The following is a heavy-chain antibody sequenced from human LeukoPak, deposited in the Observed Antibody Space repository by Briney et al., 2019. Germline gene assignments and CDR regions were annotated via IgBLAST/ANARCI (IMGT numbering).Heavy chain of an antibody. CDR2: IIPILGIA. J-gene: IGHJ5*02. Sequence: ASMKVSCKASGGTFSSYAISWVRQAPGQGLEWMGRIIPILGIANYAQKFQGRVTITADKSTSTAYMELSSLRSEDTAVYYCARVKVTAAAGTMIWDNWFDPWGQGTLVTVSS. CDR1: GGTFSSYA. V-gene: IGHV1-69*04. D-gene: IGHD6-13*01. CDR3: ARVKVTAAAGTMIWDNWFDP.